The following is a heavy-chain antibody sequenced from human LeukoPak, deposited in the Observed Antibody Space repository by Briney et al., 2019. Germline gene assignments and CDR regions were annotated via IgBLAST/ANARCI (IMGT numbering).Heavy chain of an antibody. CDR2: IFTSGST. J-gene: IGHJ4*02. CDR1: GGSISSGSYY. Sequence: SQTLSLTCTVSGGSISSGSYYWSWIRQPAGKGLEWIGRIFTSGSTNYNPSLKSRVTISVDTSKNQFSLNLSSVTAADTAIYYCATYRQVLLPFESWGQGTLVTVSS. V-gene: IGHV4-61*02. D-gene: IGHD2-8*02. CDR3: ATYRQVLLPFES.